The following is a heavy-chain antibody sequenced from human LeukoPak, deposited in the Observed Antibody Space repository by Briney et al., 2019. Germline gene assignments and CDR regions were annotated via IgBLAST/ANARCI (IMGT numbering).Heavy chain of an antibody. J-gene: IGHJ4*02. CDR3: AKDIEYSSTYFDY. V-gene: IGHV3-33*06. CDR1: GFTFSSYG. Sequence: GGSLRLSCAASGFTFSSYGMHWVRQAPGKGLEWVAIMWYDGSNKYYADSVKGRFTISRDNSKNTLYLQMNSLRAEDTAVYYCAKDIEYSSTYFDYWGQGTLVTVSS. CDR2: MWYDGSNK. D-gene: IGHD6-6*01.